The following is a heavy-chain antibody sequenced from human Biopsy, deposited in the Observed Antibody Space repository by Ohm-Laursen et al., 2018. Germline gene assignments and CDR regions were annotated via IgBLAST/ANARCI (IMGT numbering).Heavy chain of an antibody. CDR1: DGSFSGYY. CDR3: ASVAGPRTDYYYSNMDV. D-gene: IGHD2-2*01. CDR2: INPSGGT. V-gene: IGHV4-34*01. Sequence: SDTLSLTCAVYDGSFSGYYWSWLRQSPGMGLEWIGEINPSGGTNYNPSLAGRVSISLDTSKIHLALKLSSVTAADTAVYHCASVAGPRTDYYYSNMDVWGRGTTVTVSS. J-gene: IGHJ6*02.